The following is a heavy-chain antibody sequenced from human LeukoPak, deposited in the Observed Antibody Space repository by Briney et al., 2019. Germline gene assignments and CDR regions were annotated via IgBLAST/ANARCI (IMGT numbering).Heavy chain of an antibody. V-gene: IGHV1-24*01. CDR1: GYTLTELS. CDR3: ATSLDYYGSGSGAFDI. J-gene: IGHJ3*02. Sequence: ASVKVSCKVSGYTLTELSMHWVRQAPGKGLEWMGGFDPEDGETIYAQKFQGRVTMTEDTSTDTAYMELSGLRSEDTAVYYCATSLDYYGSGSGAFDIWGQGTMVTVSS. D-gene: IGHD3-10*01. CDR2: FDPEDGET.